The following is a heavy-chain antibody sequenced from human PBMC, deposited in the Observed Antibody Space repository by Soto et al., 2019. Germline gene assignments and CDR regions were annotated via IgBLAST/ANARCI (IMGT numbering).Heavy chain of an antibody. CDR2: FMPTSGRP. Sequence: QVQLVQSGAEVKKPGSSVKVSCKASGGTFSKSGISWVRQAPGQGLECMGVFMPTSGRPDYAQKFQGRVMLTADEYTNTAYMELSGLASEETAVYYCAITTITGPSPPRGFFDLWGRGTLVTVSS. V-gene: IGHV1-69*01. CDR1: GGTFSKSG. CDR3: AITTITGPSPPRGFFDL. D-gene: IGHD1-20*01. J-gene: IGHJ2*01.